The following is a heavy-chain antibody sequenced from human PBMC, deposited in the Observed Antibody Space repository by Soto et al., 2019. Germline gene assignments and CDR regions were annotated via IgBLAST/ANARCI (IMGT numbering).Heavy chain of an antibody. CDR3: AREELGSGSYYNVGVYHWFDP. J-gene: IGHJ5*02. V-gene: IGHV4-30-4*01. Sequence: PSGSLSLGCAASGGSVRIWDDSWTWNRQPPGKGLEWIGYIYYSGSTYYNPSLKSRVTISVDTSKNQFSLKLSSVTAADTAVYYCAREELGSGSYYNVGVYHWFDPWGQGTLVTVSS. D-gene: IGHD3-10*01. CDR1: GGSVRIWDDS. CDR2: IYYSGST.